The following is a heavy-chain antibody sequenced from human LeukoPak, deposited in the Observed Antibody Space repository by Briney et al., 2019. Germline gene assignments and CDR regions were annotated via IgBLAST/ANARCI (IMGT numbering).Heavy chain of an antibody. D-gene: IGHD1-20*01. CDR3: ARLESPYNWNDVSPPYWYFDL. V-gene: IGHV4-59*08. J-gene: IGHJ2*01. CDR1: RGSISSYY. Sequence: SETLSLTCTVSRGSISSYYWSWIRQPPGKGLEWVGYIYYSGSTYYNPSLKSRVTISVDTSKNQFSLKLSSVTAADTAVYYCARLESPYNWNDVSPPYWYFDLWGRGTLVTVSS. CDR2: IYYSGST.